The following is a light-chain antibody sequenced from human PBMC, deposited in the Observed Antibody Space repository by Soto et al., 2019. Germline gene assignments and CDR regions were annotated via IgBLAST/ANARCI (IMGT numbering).Light chain of an antibody. V-gene: IGKV3D-20*02. CDR3: QQRSNWPIT. CDR1: QSVSSSY. Sequence: EIVLTQSPGTLSLSPGERATLSCRASQSVSSSYLAWYQQKPGQAHRLLIYGASNRATGIQARFSGSGSGTDFTLTIRSLEPEDFAVYYCQQRSNWPITFGQGTRLEIK. J-gene: IGKJ5*01. CDR2: GAS.